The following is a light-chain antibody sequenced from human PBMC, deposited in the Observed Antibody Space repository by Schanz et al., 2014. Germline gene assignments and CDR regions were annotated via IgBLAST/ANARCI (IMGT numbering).Light chain of an antibody. J-gene: IGKJ2*01. CDR2: GAY. CDR1: QSVARSY. Sequence: EIVLTQSPGTLSLSPGERATLSCRASQSVARSYLAWYQQKPGQAPRLLIYGAYSRAAGIPDRFSGSGSGTDFTLTISRLEPEDFAVYYCQQRSNWPPYTFGQGTKLEIK. CDR3: QQRSNWPPYT. V-gene: IGKV3D-20*02.